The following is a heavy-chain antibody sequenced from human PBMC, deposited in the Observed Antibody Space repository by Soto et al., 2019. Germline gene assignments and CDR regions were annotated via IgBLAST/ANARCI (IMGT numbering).Heavy chain of an antibody. D-gene: IGHD3-9*01. CDR3: ARERYYDVLTGPDS. V-gene: IGHV1-18*01. CDR2: ISAYSGGT. J-gene: IGHJ5*01. CDR1: GYTFRSYG. Sequence: ASVKVSCKASGYTFRSYGVTWVRQAPGQGLEWMGWISAYSGGTTSARKYQDRVTMTTDTATNTAYMELRSLRSDGTAVYYCARERYYDVLTGPDSWGRGTLVTVSS.